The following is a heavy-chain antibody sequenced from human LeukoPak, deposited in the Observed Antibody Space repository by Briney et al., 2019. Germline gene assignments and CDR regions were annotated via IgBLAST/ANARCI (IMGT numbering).Heavy chain of an antibody. J-gene: IGHJ4*02. Sequence: GASVKVSCKASGYTFTGYYMHWVRQAPGQGLEWMGWINPNSGGTNYAQKFQGRVTMTRDTSISTAYMELSRLRSDDTAVYYCARVRWDGGKIFDYWGQGTLVTVSS. CDR3: ARVRWDGGKIFDY. D-gene: IGHD1-26*01. CDR1: GYTFTGYY. CDR2: INPNSGGT. V-gene: IGHV1-2*02.